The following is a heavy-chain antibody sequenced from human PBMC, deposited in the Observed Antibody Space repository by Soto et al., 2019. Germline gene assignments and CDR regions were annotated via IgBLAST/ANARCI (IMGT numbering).Heavy chain of an antibody. Sequence: ELQLVESGGGLVQPGGSLRLSCAASGFTFSSYDMHWVRQATGKGLEWVSTIGPAGDTYYPGSVKGRFTISRENAKNSLYLQMNSLRAGDTAVYYCARSGDHYYDSGSSSGYYYYGMDVWGQGTTVTVSS. V-gene: IGHV3-13*01. J-gene: IGHJ6*02. D-gene: IGHD3-10*01. CDR2: IGPAGDT. CDR1: GFTFSSYD. CDR3: ARSGDHYYDSGSSSGYYYYGMDV.